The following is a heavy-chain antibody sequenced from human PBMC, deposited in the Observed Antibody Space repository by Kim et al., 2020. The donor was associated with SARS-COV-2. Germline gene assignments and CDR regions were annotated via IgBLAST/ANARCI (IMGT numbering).Heavy chain of an antibody. J-gene: IGHJ4*02. CDR3: ASMRDLAVAGRGGSDY. CDR2: IYYSGST. D-gene: IGHD6-19*01. CDR1: GGSISSYY. V-gene: IGHV4-59*01. Sequence: SETLSLTCTVSGGSISSYYWSWIRQPPGKGLEWIGYIYYSGSTNYNPSLKSRVTISVDTSKNQFSLKLSSVTAADTAVYYCASMRDLAVAGRGGSDYWGQGTLVTVSS.